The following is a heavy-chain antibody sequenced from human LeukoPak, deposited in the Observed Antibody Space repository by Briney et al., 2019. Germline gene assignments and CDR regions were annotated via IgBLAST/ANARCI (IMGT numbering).Heavy chain of an antibody. Sequence: ASVKVSCKASGYTFTSYYMHWVRQAPGQGLEWMGIINPSGGSTSYAQKFQGRVTMTRDMSTSTVYMELRSLRSDDTAVYYCAGDLPGGLWFGEQENYFDYWGQGTLVTVSS. CDR1: GYTFTSYY. D-gene: IGHD3-10*01. J-gene: IGHJ4*02. CDR3: AGDLPGGLWFGEQENYFDY. V-gene: IGHV1-46*01. CDR2: INPSGGST.